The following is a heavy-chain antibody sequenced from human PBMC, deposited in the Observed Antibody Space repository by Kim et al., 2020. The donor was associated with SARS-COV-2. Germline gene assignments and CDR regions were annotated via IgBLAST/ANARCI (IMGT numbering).Heavy chain of an antibody. Sequence: GGSLRLSCAASGFTFSSYGMHWVRQAPGKGLEWVAVILYDGSNKYYADSVKGRFTISRDNSKNTLYLQMNSLRAEDTAVYYCARDFGAIAVADHLVDYWGQGSLVTVSS. J-gene: IGHJ4*02. V-gene: IGHV3-33*01. CDR2: ILYDGSNK. CDR1: GFTFSSYG. D-gene: IGHD6-19*01. CDR3: ARDFGAIAVADHLVDY.